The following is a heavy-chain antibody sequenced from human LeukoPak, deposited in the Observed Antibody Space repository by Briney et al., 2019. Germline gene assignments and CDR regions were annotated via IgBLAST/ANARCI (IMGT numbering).Heavy chain of an antibody. D-gene: IGHD1-7*01. J-gene: IGHJ4*02. V-gene: IGHV3-48*03. Sequence: GGSLRLSCAASGFTFSNYEMDWVRQAPGKGLEWVSYISSSGTKIYYAESVKGRFIVSRDNAKSTTYLQMNSLTVEDTALYYCARGGTEELDYWGQGTPVTVSS. CDR3: ARGGTEELDY. CDR2: ISSSGTKI. CDR1: GFTFSNYE.